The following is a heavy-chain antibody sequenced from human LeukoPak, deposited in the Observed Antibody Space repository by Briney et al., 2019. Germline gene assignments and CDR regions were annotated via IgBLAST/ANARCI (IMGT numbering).Heavy chain of an antibody. J-gene: IGHJ4*02. V-gene: IGHV3-33*08. D-gene: IGHD6-13*01. CDR3: ARAGYSSSWYYRFDY. Sequence: GRSLRLSCAASGFTFSSYAMHWVRQAPGKGLEWVAVIWYDGSNKYYADSVKGRFTISRDNSKNTLYLQMNSLRAEDTAVYYCARAGYSSSWYYRFDYWGQGTLVTVSS. CDR2: IWYDGSNK. CDR1: GFTFSSYA.